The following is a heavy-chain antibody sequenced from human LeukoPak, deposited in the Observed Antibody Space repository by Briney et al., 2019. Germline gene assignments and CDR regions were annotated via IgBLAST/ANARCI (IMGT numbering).Heavy chain of an antibody. CDR2: IDHSGST. CDR3: ARDSALAQAVMFDY. CDR1: VYSISSGYY. J-gene: IGHJ4*02. V-gene: IGHV4-38-2*02. D-gene: IGHD6-19*01. Sequence: PSETLSLTCTVSVYSISSGYYLGWIRQPPGKGLEWTGSIDHSGSTYYNPSLKSRITMSVDTSKKQFSLKLSSVTAAETAVYYCARDSALAQAVMFDYWGQGTLVTVSS.